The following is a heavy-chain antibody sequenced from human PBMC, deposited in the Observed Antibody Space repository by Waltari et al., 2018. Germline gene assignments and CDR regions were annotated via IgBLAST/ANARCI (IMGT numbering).Heavy chain of an antibody. Sequence: QVQLVKSGAEVKKPGASVKVSCKASGYTFTSYGISWVRQAHGQGLEWMGWISAYNGNTNYARKPQGRFTMPTDTSTSTAYMELGSLGSDDTAVYYCARDLPPDSSSWYLYGMDVWGQGTTVTVSS. CDR3: ARDLPPDSSSWYLYGMDV. D-gene: IGHD6-13*01. CDR1: GYTFTSYG. CDR2: ISAYNGNT. V-gene: IGHV1-18*01. J-gene: IGHJ6*02.